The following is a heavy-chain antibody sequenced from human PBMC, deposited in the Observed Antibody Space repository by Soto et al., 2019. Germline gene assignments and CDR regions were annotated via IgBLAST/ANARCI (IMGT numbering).Heavy chain of an antibody. J-gene: IGHJ6*02. CDR3: AKNVWGITIFGGMDV. D-gene: IGHD3-9*01. CDR2: ISGSGGST. CDR1: GFTFSSYA. Sequence: GGSLRLSCAASGFTFSSYAMSWVRQAPGKGLEWVSAISGSGGSTYYADSVKGRFTISRDNSKNTLYLQMNSLRAEGTAVYYCAKNVWGITIFGGMDVWGQGTTVTVSS. V-gene: IGHV3-23*01.